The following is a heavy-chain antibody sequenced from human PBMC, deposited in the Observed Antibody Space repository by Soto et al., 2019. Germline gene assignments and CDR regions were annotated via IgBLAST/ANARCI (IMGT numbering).Heavy chain of an antibody. CDR3: VTDVPNDIYRYDY. D-gene: IGHD3-16*02. CDR1: GFTFSGAW. V-gene: IGHV3-15*01. Sequence: EVQLVESGGGLVNPGGSLKLSCAASGFTFSGAWMTWVRQAPGKGLEWVGLIKSKADGETTHYAAPVEGRFTISRDDSKSTLSLQMNSLKVEDTAVYYCVTDVPNDIYRYDYWGQGTLVTVSS. J-gene: IGHJ4*02. CDR2: IKSKADGETT.